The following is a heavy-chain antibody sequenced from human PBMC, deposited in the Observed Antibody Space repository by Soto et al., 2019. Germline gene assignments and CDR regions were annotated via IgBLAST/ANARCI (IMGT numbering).Heavy chain of an antibody. V-gene: IGHV3-74*01. CDR1: GFTFSTFW. J-gene: IGHJ5*02. CDR2: IQPDGSFT. D-gene: IGHD2-15*01. CDR3: ARGYCSTGGCKSLDP. Sequence: PGESLKISCVASGFTFSTFWMHWVRQAPGKGLEWVSQIQPDGSFTISADSVKGRLTISRDNAKNTLYLQMNSLRTEDTAVYYCARGYCSTGGCKSLDPWGHGTLVTVSS.